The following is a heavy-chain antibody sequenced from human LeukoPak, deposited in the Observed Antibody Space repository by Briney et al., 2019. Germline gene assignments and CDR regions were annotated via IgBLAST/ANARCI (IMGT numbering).Heavy chain of an antibody. J-gene: IGHJ4*02. D-gene: IGHD6-13*01. CDR3: ARWSYSSIWSGDY. V-gene: IGHV3-48*03. CDR2: ISSSGTTM. CDR1: GFTFSSYE. Sequence: GGTLRLSCAAPGFTFSSYEMNWVRQAPGKGLEWVSYISSSGTTMYYADSVKGRFTISRDNAKNSLFLQLNSLRAEDTAVYYCARWSYSSIWSGDYWGQGTLVTVSS.